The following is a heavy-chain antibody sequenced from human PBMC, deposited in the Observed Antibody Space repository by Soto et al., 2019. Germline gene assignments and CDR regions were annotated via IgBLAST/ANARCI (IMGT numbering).Heavy chain of an antibody. Sequence: LSLTCTVSGDSISSGNHYWSWIRQPPGKGLEWIGYIFYSGTAYYNPSLKSRLTISVDTSKNQFSLKLSSVTAADTAVYYCARTDYGTAYFDPWGQGSLVTVSS. CDR3: ARTDYGTAYFDP. D-gene: IGHD3-10*01. V-gene: IGHV4-30-4*01. CDR2: IFYSGTA. J-gene: IGHJ5*02. CDR1: GDSISSGNHY.